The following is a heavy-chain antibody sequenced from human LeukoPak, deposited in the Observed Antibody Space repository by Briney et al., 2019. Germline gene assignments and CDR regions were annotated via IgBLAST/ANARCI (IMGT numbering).Heavy chain of an antibody. J-gene: IGHJ1*01. CDR1: GFTFNYAW. Sequence: PGGSLRLSCAASGFTFNYAWMSWVRQAPGKGLGWVSFITPNADRASYADSVKGRFTISRDNPRNTLYMQMNSLRDEDTAVYYCAIMHGYYDGSGYWVQWGQGTLVTVSS. V-gene: IGHV3-23*01. CDR2: ITPNADRA. CDR3: AIMHGYYDGSGYWVQ. D-gene: IGHD3-22*01.